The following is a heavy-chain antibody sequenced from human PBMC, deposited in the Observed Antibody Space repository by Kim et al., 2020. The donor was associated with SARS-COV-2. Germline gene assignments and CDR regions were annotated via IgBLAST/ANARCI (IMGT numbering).Heavy chain of an antibody. V-gene: IGHV3-11*01. J-gene: IGHJ4*02. CDR2: ISSGGSTI. D-gene: IGHD3-3*01. CDR3: ARTPLPPDFWSGYYPDY. Sequence: GGSLRLSCAASGFTFSDYYMSWIRQAPGKGLEWVSYISSGGSTIYYADSVKGRFTISRDNAQNSLYLQMNSLRAEDTAVYYCARTPLPPDFWSGYYPDYWGQGTLVTVSS. CDR1: GFTFSDYY.